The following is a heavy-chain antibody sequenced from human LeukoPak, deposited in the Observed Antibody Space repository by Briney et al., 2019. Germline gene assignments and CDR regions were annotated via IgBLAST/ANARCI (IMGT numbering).Heavy chain of an antibody. D-gene: IGHD1-26*01. CDR3: ARGGDSGSYYDFDY. CDR2: IIPIFGTA. J-gene: IGHJ4*02. Sequence: GASVKVSCKASGGTFSSYAISWVRQAPGQGLEWMGGIIPIFGTANYAQKFQGRVTITTDESTSTAYMELSSLRSEDTAVYYCARGGDSGSYYDFDYWGQGTLVTVSS. CDR1: GGTFSSYA. V-gene: IGHV1-69*05.